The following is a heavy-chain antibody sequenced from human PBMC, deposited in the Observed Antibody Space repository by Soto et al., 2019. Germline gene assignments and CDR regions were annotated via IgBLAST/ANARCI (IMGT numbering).Heavy chain of an antibody. CDR3: ARDGRYYYGWGSYRSFDY. CDR2: INHSGST. CDR1: GGSFSGYY. D-gene: IGHD3-16*02. J-gene: IGHJ4*02. V-gene: IGHV4-34*01. Sequence: QVQLQQWGAGLLKPSETLSLTCAVYGGSFSGYYWSWIRQPPGKGLEWIGEINHSGSTNYNPSLKSRVTVSVGPSKDQFSLKLRSVAAADTAVYYCARDGRYYYGWGSYRSFDYWGQGTLVTVSS.